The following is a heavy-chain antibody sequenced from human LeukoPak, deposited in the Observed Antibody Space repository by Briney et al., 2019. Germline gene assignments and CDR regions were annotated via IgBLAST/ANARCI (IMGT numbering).Heavy chain of an antibody. CDR2: ISSSSSTI. Sequence: GGSLRLSCAASGFTFSSYGMHWVRQAPGKGLEWVSYISSSSSTIYYADSVKGRFTISRDNAKNSLYLQMNSLRAEDTAVYYCAREERDGYNYYWYFDLWGRGTLVTVSS. D-gene: IGHD5-24*01. J-gene: IGHJ2*01. CDR1: GFTFSSYG. V-gene: IGHV3-48*04. CDR3: AREERDGYNYYWYFDL.